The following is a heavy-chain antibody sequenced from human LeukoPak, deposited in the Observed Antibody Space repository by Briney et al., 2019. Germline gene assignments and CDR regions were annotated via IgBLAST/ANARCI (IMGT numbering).Heavy chain of an antibody. Sequence: GGSLRLSCVGSGFTFSDAWMSWVRQAPGKGLEWVGRIKSKSDGGTIDYAAPVKGRFTISRDDSKNTLYLQMNSLKTDETAVYYCVTGRQDGWWGQGTLVTV. CDR3: VTGRQDGW. J-gene: IGHJ4*02. D-gene: IGHD2-15*01. CDR1: GFTFSDAW. CDR2: IKSKSDGGTI. V-gene: IGHV3-15*01.